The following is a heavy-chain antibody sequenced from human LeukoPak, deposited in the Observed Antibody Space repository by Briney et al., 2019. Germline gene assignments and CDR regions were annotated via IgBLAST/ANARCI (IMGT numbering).Heavy chain of an antibody. D-gene: IGHD2-15*01. Sequence: ASVEVSCKASGYTFTGYFMHWVRQAPGQGLEWMGWINPNSGGSNYAQKFQGRVTMTRDTSISTVYMDLSGLISDDTAVYYCARGLYCSGGSCYGPFDYWGQGTLVTVSS. CDR3: ARGLYCSGGSCYGPFDY. J-gene: IGHJ4*02. V-gene: IGHV1-2*02. CDR2: INPNSGGS. CDR1: GYTFTGYF.